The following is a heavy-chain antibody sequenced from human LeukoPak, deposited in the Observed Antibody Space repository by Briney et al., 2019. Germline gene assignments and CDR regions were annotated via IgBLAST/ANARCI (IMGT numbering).Heavy chain of an antibody. J-gene: IGHJ4*02. D-gene: IGHD3-16*01. Sequence: SETLSLTCTVSGSSMSSDYYWGWIRQPPGKGLEWIGSISDSGSAYYNPSLKSRVVISVDTPKNQFSLKLSSVTAADTAVYYCAREGGLNHHFDYWGQGTLVTVSS. CDR1: GSSMSSDYY. CDR2: ISDSGSA. V-gene: IGHV4-38-2*02. CDR3: AREGGLNHHFDY.